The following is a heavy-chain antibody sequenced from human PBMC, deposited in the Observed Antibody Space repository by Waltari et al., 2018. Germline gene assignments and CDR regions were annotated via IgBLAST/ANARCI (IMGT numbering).Heavy chain of an antibody. CDR1: GFTFSSYS. D-gene: IGHD3-16*01. V-gene: IGHV3-48*01. J-gene: IGHJ4*02. CDR2: ISSSSSTI. Sequence: EVQLVESGGGLVQPGGSLRLPCAASGFTFSSYSMNWVRQAPGKGLEWVSYISSSSSTIYYADSGKGRFTISRDNAKNSLYLQMNSLRAEDTAVYYCARSAYDYVWGSYYFDCWGQGTLVTVSS. CDR3: ARSAYDYVWGSYYFDC.